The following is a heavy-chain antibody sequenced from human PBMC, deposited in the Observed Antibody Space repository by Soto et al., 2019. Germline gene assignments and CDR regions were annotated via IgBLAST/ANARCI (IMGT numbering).Heavy chain of an antibody. D-gene: IGHD2-15*01. J-gene: IGHJ6*02. CDR1: GYTFTSYG. Sequence: QVQLVQSGAEVKKPGASVKVSCKASGYTFTSYGISWVRQAPGQGLEWMGWISAYNGNTNYAQKLQGRVTMTTDTSTSTAYMELRSLRSDDTAVYYCARDKAPDCSGGSCYDYYYYGMDVWGQGTTVTVSS. CDR3: ARDKAPDCSGGSCYDYYYYGMDV. V-gene: IGHV1-18*01. CDR2: ISAYNGNT.